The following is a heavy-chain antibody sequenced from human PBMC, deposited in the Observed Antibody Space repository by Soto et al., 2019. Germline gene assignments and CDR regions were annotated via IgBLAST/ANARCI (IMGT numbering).Heavy chain of an antibody. CDR3: ARPVVDYGDSYYYYYGMDV. CDR1: GFTFSSYS. V-gene: IGHV3-48*02. J-gene: IGHJ6*02. Sequence: PGGSLRLSCAASGFTFSSYSMNWVRQAPGKGLEWVSYISSSSSTIYYADSVKGRFTISRDNAKNSLYLQMNSLRDEDTAVYYCARPVVDYGDSYYYYYGMDVWGQGTKVTVSS. CDR2: ISSSSSTI. D-gene: IGHD4-17*01.